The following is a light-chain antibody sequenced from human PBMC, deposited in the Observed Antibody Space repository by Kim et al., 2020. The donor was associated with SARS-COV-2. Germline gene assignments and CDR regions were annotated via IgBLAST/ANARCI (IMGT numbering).Light chain of an antibody. CDR2: KTS. J-gene: IGKJ2*01. CDR3: QQYNSYMYT. V-gene: IGKV1-5*03. CDR1: QPFTDW. Sequence: DIQMTQSPSTLSASVGDRVTITCRASQPFTDWLAWYQQKPGKAPKLLIYKTSILQSGVPSRFSGSESGSEFTLTISSLQPDDFATYYCQQYNSYMYTFGQGTKLEIK.